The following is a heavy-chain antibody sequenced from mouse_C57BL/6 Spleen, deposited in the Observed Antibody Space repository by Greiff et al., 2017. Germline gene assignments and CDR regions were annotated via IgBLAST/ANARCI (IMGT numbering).Heavy chain of an antibody. CDR2: IYPGDGDT. Sequence: VQGVESGPELVKPGASVKISCKASGYAFSSSWMNWVKQRPGKGLEWIGRIYPGDGDTNSNGKFKGKATLTADKSSSTAYIQLSSLTSEDSAVSFCARGPSFDYWGQGTTLTVSS. V-gene: IGHV1-82*01. CDR1: GYAFSSSW. CDR3: ARGPSFDY. J-gene: IGHJ2*01.